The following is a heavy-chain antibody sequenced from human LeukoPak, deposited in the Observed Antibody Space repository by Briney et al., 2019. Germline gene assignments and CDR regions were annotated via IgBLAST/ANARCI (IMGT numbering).Heavy chain of an antibody. CDR1: GFTFSSYE. CDR2: ISSSGSTI. CDR3: ARADSAYWYFDL. Sequence: GGSLRLSCAASGFTFSSYEMNWVRQAPGKGLEWVSYISSSGSTIYYADSVKGRFTISRDNAKNSLYLQMNSLRAEDTAVYYCARADSAYWYFDLWGRGTLVTDSS. J-gene: IGHJ2*01. V-gene: IGHV3-48*03. D-gene: IGHD3/OR15-3a*01.